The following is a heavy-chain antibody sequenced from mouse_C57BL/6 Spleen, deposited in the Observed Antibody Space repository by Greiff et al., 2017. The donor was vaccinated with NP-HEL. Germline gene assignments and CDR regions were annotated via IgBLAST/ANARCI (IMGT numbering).Heavy chain of an antibody. D-gene: IGHD4-1*02. CDR2: IDPETGGT. V-gene: IGHV1-15*01. CDR1: GYTFTDYE. J-gene: IGHJ2*01. CDR3: KSTGTDFDY. Sequence: VQLQQSGAELVRPGASVTLSCKASGYTFTDYEMHWVKQTPVHGLEWIGAIDPETGGTAYNQKFKGKAILTADKSSSTAYMELRSLTSEDSAVYYCKSTGTDFDYWGQGTTLTVSS.